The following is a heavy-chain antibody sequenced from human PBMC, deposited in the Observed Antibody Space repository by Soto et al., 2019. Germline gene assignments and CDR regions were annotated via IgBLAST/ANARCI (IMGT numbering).Heavy chain of an antibody. V-gene: IGHV2-5*02. D-gene: IGHD6-25*01. CDR1: GFSLSTSGVG. J-gene: IGHJ4*02. CDR2: IYWDDDK. Sequence: QITLKESGPTLVKPTQTLTLTCTFSGFSLSTSGVGVAWIRQPPGKALEWLALIYWDDDKRYSPSLESRLTITKDTSKNQVLLTMTNMDPVDTATYDCAHRRKAAAGAEKYFDNWGQGALVTVSS. CDR3: AHRRKAAAGAEKYFDN.